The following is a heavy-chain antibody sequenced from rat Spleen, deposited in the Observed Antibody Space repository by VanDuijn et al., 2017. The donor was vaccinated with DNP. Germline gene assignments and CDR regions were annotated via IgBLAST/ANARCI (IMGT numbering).Heavy chain of an antibody. D-gene: IGHD1-5*01. CDR2: ISPSGGTT. V-gene: IGHV5-25*01. J-gene: IGHJ2*01. Sequence: EVQLVESGGDLVQPGRFLKLSCTASGFTFFNYDMAWVRQAPTRGLEWVASISPSGGTTYYRDSVKGRFTVSRDNARSSLYLQLDTLGSEDTATYYCARQGGTTPFDYWGQGVMVTVSS. CDR1: GFTFFNYD. CDR3: ARQGGTTPFDY.